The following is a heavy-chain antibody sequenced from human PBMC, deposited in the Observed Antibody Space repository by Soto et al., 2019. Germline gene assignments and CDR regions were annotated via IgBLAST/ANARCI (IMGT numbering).Heavy chain of an antibody. Sequence: EVQLVESGGGLVQPGGSLRLSCAASGFTVSRIFMTWVRQAPGKGLQWVAVISSDGSTYYADSVKGRFTISRDNSKNTLYLEMNSRRAEDTAVYYCARDTFGGAYDFLHGGQGTLVAVSS. D-gene: IGHD3-3*01. J-gene: IGHJ4*02. CDR3: ARDTFGGAYDFLH. CDR1: GFTVSRIF. CDR2: ISSDGST. V-gene: IGHV3-66*01.